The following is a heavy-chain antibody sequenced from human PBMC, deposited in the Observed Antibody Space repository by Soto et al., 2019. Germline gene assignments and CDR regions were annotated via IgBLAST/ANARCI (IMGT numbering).Heavy chain of an antibody. CDR1: GFTFSSYA. V-gene: IGHV3-23*01. CDR3: AKGSNWDY. J-gene: IGHJ4*02. Sequence: HPGGSLRLSCAASGFTFSSYAMSWVRQAPGKGLEWVSAISGSGGSTYYADSVKGRFTISSDTSKTTLYLQMNSLRAEDTAVYYCAKGSNWDYWGQGTLVTVSS. CDR2: ISGSGGST.